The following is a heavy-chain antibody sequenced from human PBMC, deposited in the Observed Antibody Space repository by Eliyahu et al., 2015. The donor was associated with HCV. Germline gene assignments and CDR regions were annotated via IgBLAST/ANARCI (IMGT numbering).Heavy chain of an antibody. J-gene: IGHJ3*02. D-gene: IGHD3-10*01. CDR1: GFTFGDHY. V-gene: IGHV3-11*05. CDR3: AREKFGAHGAFDI. Sequence: QXQLVESGGGLVXPGASLXLSXAASGFTFGDHYMDWIRQAXGKGLEWLSYISGRSPNSNNADSVKGRFAISRDNAKNSVYLDMNDLRVEDTAIYYCAREKFGAHGAFDIWGHGTMVTVSS. CDR2: ISGRSPNS.